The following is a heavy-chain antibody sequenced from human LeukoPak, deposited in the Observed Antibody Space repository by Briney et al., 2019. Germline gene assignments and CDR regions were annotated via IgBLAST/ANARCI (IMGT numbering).Heavy chain of an antibody. V-gene: IGHV3-23*01. CDR1: GFTFSSYA. CDR2: ISGSGGST. J-gene: IGHJ4*02. Sequence: GGSLRLSCAASGFTFSSYAMSWARQAPGKGLEWVSAISGSGGSTYYADSVKGRFTISRDNSKNTLYLQMNSLRAEDTAIYYCAKDHANTPVVTNWGQGILVSVSS. CDR3: AKDHANTPVVTN. D-gene: IGHD2-21*02.